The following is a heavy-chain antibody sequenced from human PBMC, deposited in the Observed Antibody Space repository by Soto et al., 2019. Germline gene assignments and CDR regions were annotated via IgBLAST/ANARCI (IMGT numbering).Heavy chain of an antibody. CDR1: GYSFTSYW. V-gene: IGHV5-10-1*01. CDR2: IDPSDSYT. D-gene: IGHD4-17*01. CDR3: ARLGWHGDHYFDN. Sequence: PVESLKISCKGSGYSFTSYWISWVRQMPGKGLEWMGRIDPSDSYTNYSPSFQGHVTISADKSISTAYLQWSSLKASDTAMYYCARLGWHGDHYFDNLGQGTLVTVSA. J-gene: IGHJ4*02.